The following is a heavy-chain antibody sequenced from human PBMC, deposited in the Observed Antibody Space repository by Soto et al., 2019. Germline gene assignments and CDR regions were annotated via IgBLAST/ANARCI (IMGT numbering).Heavy chain of an antibody. CDR2: IYQSGTT. V-gene: IGHV4-4*02. CDR3: ARGSGWRVDP. CDR1: GGSVSGDDW. J-gene: IGHJ5*02. D-gene: IGHD2-15*01. Sequence: QVQLQESGPGLVKPSETLSLTCAVSGGSVSGDDWWSWVRQPPEKGLEWIGEIYQSGTTNYNPSLXSXVXIXXDKSKNQLSLKLPSLTAADTAVSYCARGSGWRVDPWGQGTLVTVSS.